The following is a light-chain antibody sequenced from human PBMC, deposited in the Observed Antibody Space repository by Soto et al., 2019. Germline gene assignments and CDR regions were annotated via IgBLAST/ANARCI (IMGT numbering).Light chain of an antibody. V-gene: IGKV1-5*03. CDR1: QSISSW. CDR2: KAS. CDR3: QQYNSYWT. Sequence: DVQMTQSPSTLSASVGDRVTITFRASQSISSWLAWYQQKRGKAPKLLIYKASSLESGVPSRFSGSGYGTEFTLTISSLQPDDFATYYCQQYNSYWTFGQGTKVDI. J-gene: IGKJ1*01.